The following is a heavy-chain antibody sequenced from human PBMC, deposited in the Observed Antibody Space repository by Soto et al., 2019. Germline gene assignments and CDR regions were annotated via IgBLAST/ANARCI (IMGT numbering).Heavy chain of an antibody. D-gene: IGHD2-2*01. J-gene: IGHJ6*02. CDR2: IIPIPGTA. CDR3: ARSQGSSTSLEIYYYYYYGMDG. V-gene: IGHV1-69*01. Sequence: QVQLVQTGAAVKKPGSSVKVSCKASGGTFGSYAIRWVRQAPGQGLEWMGGIIPIPGTANYAQKFQGRVPSAAHESTSTAYMELSSLRSEDTAVYYCARSQGSSTSLEIYYYYYYGMDGWGQGTTVTVS. CDR1: GGTFGSYA.